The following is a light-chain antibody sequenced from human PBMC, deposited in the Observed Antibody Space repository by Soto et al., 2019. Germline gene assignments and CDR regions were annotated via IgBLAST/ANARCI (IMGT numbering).Light chain of an antibody. J-gene: IGKJ1*01. CDR2: GAS. Sequence: DIVLTQSPGTLSLSPGERATLSCRASQSVSKNYLAWYQQKPGQAPRLLIYGASNRATGIPDRFSGSGSGTYFPLTISRLDPEYFAVYYCQPYGSSGTFGQGTKVDIK. CDR1: QSVSKNY. CDR3: QPYGSSGT. V-gene: IGKV3-20*01.